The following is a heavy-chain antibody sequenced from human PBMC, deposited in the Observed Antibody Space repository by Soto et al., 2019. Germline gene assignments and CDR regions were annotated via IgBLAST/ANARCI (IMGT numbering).Heavy chain of an antibody. D-gene: IGHD3-3*01. CDR1: GFTFSSYA. Sequence: GGSLRLSCAASGFTFSSYAMSWVRQAPGKGLEWVSAISGSGGSTYYADSVKGRFTISRDNSKNTLYLQMNSLRAEDTAVYYCAKDLIYSRGITIFGVVVPYYYGMDVWGQGTTVTVS. J-gene: IGHJ6*02. V-gene: IGHV3-23*01. CDR2: ISGSGGST. CDR3: AKDLIYSRGITIFGVVVPYYYGMDV.